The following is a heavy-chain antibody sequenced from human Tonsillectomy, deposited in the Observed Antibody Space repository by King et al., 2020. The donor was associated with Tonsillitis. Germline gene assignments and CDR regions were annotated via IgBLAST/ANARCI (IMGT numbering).Heavy chain of an antibody. J-gene: IGHJ4*02. V-gene: IGHV4-59*01. D-gene: IGHD2-8*01. CDR2: IDYSEST. Sequence: VQLQESGPGLVKPSETLSLTCTVSGGSISTYYWSWIRQTPGKGLEWIGCIDYSESTKYNPSLKSRFTISLDTSQNQFSLKLSSVTAADTAVYYCARVAGTYGGFGQLYFDYWGQGTLVTVSS. CDR1: GGSISTYY. CDR3: ARVAGTYGGFGQLYFDY.